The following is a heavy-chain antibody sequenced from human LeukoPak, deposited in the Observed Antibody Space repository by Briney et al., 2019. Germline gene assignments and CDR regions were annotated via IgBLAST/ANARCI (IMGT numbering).Heavy chain of an antibody. D-gene: IGHD6-13*01. Sequence: SETLSLTCTVSGGSISSYYWGWIRQPPGKGLEWIGSIYYSGSTYYNPSLKSRVTISVDTSKNQFSLKLSSVTAADTAVYYCARRRGYSSSLGWFDPWGQGTLVTVSS. CDR1: GGSISSYY. CDR2: IYYSGST. V-gene: IGHV4-39*01. J-gene: IGHJ5*02. CDR3: ARRRGYSSSLGWFDP.